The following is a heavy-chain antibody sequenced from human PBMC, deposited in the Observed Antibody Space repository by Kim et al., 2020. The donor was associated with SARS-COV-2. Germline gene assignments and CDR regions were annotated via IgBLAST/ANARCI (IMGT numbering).Heavy chain of an antibody. CDR1: GFTVSSNY. J-gene: IGHJ6*02. CDR2: IYSRGST. V-gene: IGHV3-53*01. CDR3: ANSSGGYYYGMDV. D-gene: IGHD3-10*01. Sequence: GGSLRLSCAASGFTVSSNYMSWVSQAPGKGLEWVSVIYSRGSTYYAESVKGRFTISRDNSKNTLYLQMNSLRAEDTAVYYCANSSGGYYYGMDVWGQGTTVTVSS.